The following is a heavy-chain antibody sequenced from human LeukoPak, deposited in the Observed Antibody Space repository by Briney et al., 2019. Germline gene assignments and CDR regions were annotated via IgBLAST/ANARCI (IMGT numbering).Heavy chain of an antibody. CDR1: GYTFTSYD. CDR2: MNPNSGNT. J-gene: IGHJ3*02. CDR3: ARFLADDAFDI. Sequence: GASVKVSCKASGYTFTSYDINWVRQATGQGLEWMGWMNPNSGNTGYAQKFQGRVTITRNTSISTAYMELSSLGSEDTAVYYCARFLADDAFDIWGQGTMVTVSS. V-gene: IGHV1-8*03.